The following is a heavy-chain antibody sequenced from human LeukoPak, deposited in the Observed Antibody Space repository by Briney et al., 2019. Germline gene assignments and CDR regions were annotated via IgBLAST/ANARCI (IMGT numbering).Heavy chain of an antibody. V-gene: IGHV3-30*02. J-gene: IGHJ4*02. Sequence: GGSLRLSCAASGFTFSSSGVHWVRQAPGKGLEWVAYIHYDGSSIHFADSVKGRFTISRDNSKNTLYLQMDSLRADDTAVYYCAKDANWGQEFWGQGTLVTVSS. D-gene: IGHD7-27*01. CDR2: IHYDGSSI. CDR1: GFTFSSSG. CDR3: AKDANWGQEF.